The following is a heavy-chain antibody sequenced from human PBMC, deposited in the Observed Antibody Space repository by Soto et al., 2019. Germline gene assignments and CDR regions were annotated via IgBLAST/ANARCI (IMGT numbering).Heavy chain of an antibody. CDR1: GFTFSSYG. J-gene: IGHJ6*02. D-gene: IGHD6-6*01. V-gene: IGHV3-33*01. Sequence: PGGSLRLSCAASGFTFSSYGMHWVRQAPGKGLEWVAVIWYDGSNKYYADSVKGRFTISRDNSKNTLYLQMNSLRAEDTAVYYCERYKRQLVGTGMDVWGQGTTVTVSS. CDR2: IWYDGSNK. CDR3: ERYKRQLVGTGMDV.